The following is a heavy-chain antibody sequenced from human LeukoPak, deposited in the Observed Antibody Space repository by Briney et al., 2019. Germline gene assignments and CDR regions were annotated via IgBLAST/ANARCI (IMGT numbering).Heavy chain of an antibody. CDR3: ARAGRGSYLRGSLNY. CDR2: IIPIFGTA. J-gene: IGHJ4*02. CDR1: GGTFSSYA. Sequence: ASVKVSXKASGGTFSSYAISWVRQAPGQGLEWMGGIIPIFGTANYAQKFQGRVTITTDESTSTAYMELSSLRSEDTAVYYCARAGRGSYLRGSLNYWGQGTLVTVSS. V-gene: IGHV1-69*05. D-gene: IGHD1-26*01.